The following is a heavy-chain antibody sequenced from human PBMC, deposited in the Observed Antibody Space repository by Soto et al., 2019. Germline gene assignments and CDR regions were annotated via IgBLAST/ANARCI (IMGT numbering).Heavy chain of an antibody. CDR3: TTDSLRVVIRYYYYGMDV. CDR2: IKSKTDGGTT. D-gene: IGHD3-3*01. J-gene: IGHJ6*02. Sequence: GGSLRLSCAASGFTFSNAWMNWVRQAPGKGLEWVGRIKSKTDGGTTDYAAPVKGRFTISRDDSKNTLYLQMNSLKTEDTAVYYCTTDSLRVVIRYYYYGMDVWGQGTTVTVSS. V-gene: IGHV3-15*07. CDR1: GFTFSNAW.